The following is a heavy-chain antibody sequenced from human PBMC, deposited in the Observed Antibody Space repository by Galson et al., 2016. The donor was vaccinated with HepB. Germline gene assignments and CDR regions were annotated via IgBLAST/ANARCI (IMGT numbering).Heavy chain of an antibody. V-gene: IGHV3-23*01. CDR2: IGGTSGST. D-gene: IGHD1-26*01. CDR3: AKKVFNNYVGALDY. CDR1: GFSFSISA. Sequence: SLRLSCAASGFSFSISAMSWVRQAPGKGLEWVSGIGGTSGSTYYADSVKGRFTISRDNSKNTLYLEMNSLRAEDTAVYYCAKKVFNNYVGALDYWGQGTLVTVSS. J-gene: IGHJ4*02.